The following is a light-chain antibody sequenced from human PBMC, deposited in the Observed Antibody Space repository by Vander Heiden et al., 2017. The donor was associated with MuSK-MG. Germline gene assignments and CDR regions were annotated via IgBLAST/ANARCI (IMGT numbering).Light chain of an antibody. CDR3: CSYAGNSVV. V-gene: IGLV2-11*01. Sequence: QSALTQPRSVSGSPGQSVTISCTGTSCDARGYNYVPWYQQHPGKAARLMVYAVSERPSGVPDRFSGSKSGNTASLTISGLQAEDEADYFCCSYAGNSVVFGGGTKLTVL. CDR1: SCDARGYNY. J-gene: IGLJ2*01. CDR2: AVS.